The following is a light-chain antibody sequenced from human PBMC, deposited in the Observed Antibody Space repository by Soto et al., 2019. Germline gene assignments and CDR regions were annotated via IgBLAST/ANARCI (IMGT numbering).Light chain of an antibody. CDR3: QQYDSYPET. J-gene: IGKJ1*01. CDR2: DAS. V-gene: IGKV1-5*01. Sequence: DIQMTQSPSTLSASVGDRVTLTCRASQSIINWLAWYQQKPGKDPKLLIYDASSLESGVPSRFSGSGSGTEFTLTISSLQPDDFATYYCQQYDSYPETFGQGTKVEIK. CDR1: QSIINW.